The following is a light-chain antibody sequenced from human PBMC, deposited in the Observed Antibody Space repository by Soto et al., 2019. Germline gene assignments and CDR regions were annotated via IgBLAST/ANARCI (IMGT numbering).Light chain of an antibody. V-gene: IGLV2-11*01. CDR1: SSDVGGYNY. CDR2: DVS. J-gene: IGLJ2*01. Sequence: QSALTQPRSVSGSPGQSVTISCTGTSSDVGGYNYVSWYKQHPGKAPKHMIYDVSKRPSGVPDRFSGSKSGNTASLTISGLQAEDEADYYCCSYAGSYTLVFGGGPKVTDL. CDR3: CSYAGSYTLV.